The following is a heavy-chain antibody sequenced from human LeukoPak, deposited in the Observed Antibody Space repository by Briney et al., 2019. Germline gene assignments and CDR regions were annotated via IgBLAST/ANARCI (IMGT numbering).Heavy chain of an antibody. D-gene: IGHD3-22*01. CDR3: ARTNYYDSSGYQGAGTYYYGMDV. CDR1: GGTFSSYA. J-gene: IGHJ6*02. Sequence: SMKVSCKASGGTFSSYAINWVRQAPGQGLEWMGGVIPIFGSTNYAQKFQGRVTITADESTRTAYMELSSLRSEDTAVYYCARTNYYDSSGYQGAGTYYYGMDVWGQGTTVTVSS. CDR2: VIPIFGST. V-gene: IGHV1-69*01.